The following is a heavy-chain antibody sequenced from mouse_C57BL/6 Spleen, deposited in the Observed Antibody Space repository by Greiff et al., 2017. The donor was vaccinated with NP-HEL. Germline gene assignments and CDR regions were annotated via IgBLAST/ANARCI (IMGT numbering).Heavy chain of an antibody. J-gene: IGHJ4*01. V-gene: IGHV1-42*01. D-gene: IGHD2-5*01. CDR2: INPSTGGT. CDR3: ARGESNYEVYYAMDY. CDR1: GYSFTGYY. Sequence: VQLKQSGPELVKPGASVKISCKASGYSFTGYYMNWVKQSPEKSLEWIGEINPSTGGTTYNQKFKAKATLTVDKSSSTAYVQLKSLTSEDSAVYYCARGESNYEVYYAMDYWGQGTSVTVSS.